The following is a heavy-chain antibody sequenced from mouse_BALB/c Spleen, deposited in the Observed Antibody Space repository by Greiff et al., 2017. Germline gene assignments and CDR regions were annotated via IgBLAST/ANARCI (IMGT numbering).Heavy chain of an antibody. CDR2: ISDGGSYT. Sequence: EVQLVESGGGLVKPGGSLKLSCAASGFTFSDYYMYWVRQTPEKRLEWVATISDGGSYTYYPDSVKGRFTISRDNAKNNLYLQMSSLKSEDTAMYYCAREGVTTASFAYWGQGTLVTVSA. J-gene: IGHJ3*01. D-gene: IGHD1-2*01. V-gene: IGHV5-4*02. CDR1: GFTFSDYY. CDR3: AREGVTTASFAY.